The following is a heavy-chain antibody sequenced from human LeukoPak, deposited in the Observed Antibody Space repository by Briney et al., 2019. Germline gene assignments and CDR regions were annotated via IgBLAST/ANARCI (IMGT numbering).Heavy chain of an antibody. CDR2: ISAYNGNT. D-gene: IGHD5-12*01. V-gene: IGHV1-18*01. CDR1: GYTFTSYG. CDR3: ARERPDSGYDPGVFDP. Sequence: ASVKVSCKASGYTFTSYGISWVRQAPGQGLEWMGWISAYNGNTNYAQKLQGRVTMTTDTSTSTAYMELRSLRSDDTAVYYCARERPDSGYDPGVFDPWGQGTLVTVSS. J-gene: IGHJ5*02.